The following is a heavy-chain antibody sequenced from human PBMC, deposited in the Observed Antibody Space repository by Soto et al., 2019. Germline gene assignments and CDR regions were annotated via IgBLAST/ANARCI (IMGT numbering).Heavy chain of an antibody. J-gene: IGHJ4*02. CDR3: ARDGGSYKYEYYFDY. CDR2: IWYDGSNK. D-gene: IGHD1-26*01. Sequence: GGSLRLSCAASGFTFSSYGMHWVRQAPGKGLVWVAVIWYDGSNKYYADSVKGRFTISRDNSKNTLYLQMNSLRAEDTAVYYCARDGGSYKYEYYFDYWGQGTLVTVSS. V-gene: IGHV3-33*01. CDR1: GFTFSSYG.